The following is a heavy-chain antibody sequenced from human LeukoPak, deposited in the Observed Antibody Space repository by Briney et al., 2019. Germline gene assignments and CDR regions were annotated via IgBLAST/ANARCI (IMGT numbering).Heavy chain of an antibody. CDR2: IYYSGST. J-gene: IGHJ4*02. CDR3: ARETTVTPLYFDY. CDR1: GGSISSYY. Sequence: TSETLSLTCTVSGGSISSYYWSWIRQPPGKGLEWIGYIYYSGSTNYNPSLKSRVTISVDTSKNQFSLKLSSVTAADTAVYYCARETTVTPLYFDYWGQGTLVTVSS. V-gene: IGHV4-59*01. D-gene: IGHD4-17*01.